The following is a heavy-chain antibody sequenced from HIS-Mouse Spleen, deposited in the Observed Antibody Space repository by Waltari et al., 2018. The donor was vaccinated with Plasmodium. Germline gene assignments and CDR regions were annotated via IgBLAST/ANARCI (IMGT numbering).Heavy chain of an antibody. Sequence: EVQLVESGGGLVKPGGSLRLPCAASGFTFSSYTMNWVRQAPGKGLEWVSSMSSSSSYIYYADSVKGRFTISRDNAKNSLYLQMNSLRAEDTAVYYCARDPPLSITGDLDAFDIWGQGTMVTVSS. D-gene: IGHD7-27*01. CDR1: GFTFSSYT. J-gene: IGHJ3*02. CDR2: MSSSSSYI. V-gene: IGHV3-21*01. CDR3: ARDPPLSITGDLDAFDI.